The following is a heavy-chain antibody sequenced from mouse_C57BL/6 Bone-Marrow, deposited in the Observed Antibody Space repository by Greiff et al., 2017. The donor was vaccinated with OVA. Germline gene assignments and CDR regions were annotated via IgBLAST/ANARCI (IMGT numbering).Heavy chain of an antibody. CDR2: INTSSGYT. D-gene: IGHD1-1*01. V-gene: IGHV1-7*01. CDR1: GYTFTSYW. Sequence: QVQLQQSGAELVKPGASVKLSCKASGYTFTSYWMRWVKQRPGQGLEWVGYINTSSGYTKYNQKFKDKATLTEDTSSSTAYMQLSSLTYEDSAVYYCARRKATVGATDWYFDVWGTGTTVTVSS. J-gene: IGHJ1*03. CDR3: ARRKATVGATDWYFDV.